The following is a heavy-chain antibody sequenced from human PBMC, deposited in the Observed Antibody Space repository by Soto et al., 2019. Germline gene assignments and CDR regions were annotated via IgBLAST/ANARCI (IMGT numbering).Heavy chain of an antibody. CDR2: ISSDGNHK. Sequence: QVQLVESGGGVVQPGRSLRLSCAASGFSVSAYTVHWVRQAPGKGLEWVAVISSDGNHKYYTDSVKGRFAISRDTSTNAVFLQMYSLGPEDTAVYYCARWAQPLFEYWGQGTLVTVSS. CDR1: GFSVSAYT. D-gene: IGHD1-1*01. V-gene: IGHV3-30*09. CDR3: ARWAQPLFEY. J-gene: IGHJ4*02.